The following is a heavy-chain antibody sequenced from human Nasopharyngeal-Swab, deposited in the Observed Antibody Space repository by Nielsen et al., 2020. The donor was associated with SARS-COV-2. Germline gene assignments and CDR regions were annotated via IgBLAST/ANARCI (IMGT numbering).Heavy chain of an antibody. CDR3: ARSGTYYGMDV. J-gene: IGHJ6*02. CDR1: GYNFASYW. CDR2: IYPGDSDT. V-gene: IGHV5-51*01. Sequence: KVSCKASGYNFASYWIGWVRQMPGRGLEWMGIIYPGDSDTRYSPSFQGQVTISVDKSINTAFLHSSSLKASDIATYYCARSGTYYGMDVWGQGTTVIVSS. D-gene: IGHD1-26*01.